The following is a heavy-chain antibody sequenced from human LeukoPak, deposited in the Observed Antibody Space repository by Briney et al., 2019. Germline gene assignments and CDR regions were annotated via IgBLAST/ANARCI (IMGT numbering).Heavy chain of an antibody. J-gene: IGHJ4*02. V-gene: IGHV4-39*07. CDR2: IYHSGST. CDR3: ARRWGSYDYVRGSYRYQSAGLFDY. CDR1: GGSISSSSYY. D-gene: IGHD3-16*02. Sequence: SETLSLTCTVSGGSISSSSYYWGWIRQPPGKGLEWIGSIYHSGSTNYNPSLKSRVTISVDTSKNQFSLKLSSVTAADTAVYYCARRWGSYDYVRGSYRYQSAGLFDYWGQGTLVTVSS.